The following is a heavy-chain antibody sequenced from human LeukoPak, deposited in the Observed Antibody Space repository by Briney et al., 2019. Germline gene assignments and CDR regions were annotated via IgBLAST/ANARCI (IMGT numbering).Heavy chain of an antibody. Sequence: GGSLRLSCSASGFTFSSYEMNWVRQAPGKGLEWVSYITRSGGTIYYADSVKGRFTISRDNAKNSLYLQMNSLRAEDTAVYYCASGSGMVRGFDYWGQGTLVTVSS. J-gene: IGHJ4*02. V-gene: IGHV3-48*03. D-gene: IGHD3-10*01. CDR1: GFTFSSYE. CDR3: ASGSGMVRGFDY. CDR2: ITRSGGTI.